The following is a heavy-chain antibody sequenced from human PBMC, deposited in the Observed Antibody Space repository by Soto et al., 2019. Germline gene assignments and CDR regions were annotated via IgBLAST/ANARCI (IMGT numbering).Heavy chain of an antibody. D-gene: IGHD3-3*01. CDR1: GFTFSSYA. Sequence: GRSLRLSCAASGFTFSSYAMHWVHQAPVKGLEWVAVISYDGSNKYYADSVKGRFTISRDNSKNTLYLQMNSLRAEDTAVYYCARDYSGLRFLEWFRGYGMDVWGQGTTVTVSS. V-gene: IGHV3-30-3*01. CDR2: ISYDGSNK. CDR3: ARDYSGLRFLEWFRGYGMDV. J-gene: IGHJ6*02.